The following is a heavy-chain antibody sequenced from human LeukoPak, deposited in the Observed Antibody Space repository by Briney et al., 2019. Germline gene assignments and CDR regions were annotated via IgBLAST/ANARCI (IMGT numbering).Heavy chain of an antibody. CDR3: AREYCGASCSRDY. CDR1: GYSISSGYY. D-gene: IGHD2-21*01. J-gene: IGHJ4*02. Sequence: SETLSLTCAVSGYSISSGYYWGWIRQPPGKGLERIGSIYPSGNTYCNPSLKSRVTISLDTSKNHFSLNLSSVTAADTAVYYCAREYCGASCSRDYWGQGTLVTVSS. V-gene: IGHV4-38-2*01. CDR2: IYPSGNT.